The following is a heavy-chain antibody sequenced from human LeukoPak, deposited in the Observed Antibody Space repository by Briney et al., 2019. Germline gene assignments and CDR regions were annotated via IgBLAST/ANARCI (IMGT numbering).Heavy chain of an antibody. CDR3: ARGYSGYYDSSGQGGYFDY. CDR1: GGSISGYY. V-gene: IGHV4-34*01. CDR2: INHSGST. Sequence: PSETLSLTCAVYGGSISGYYWSWIRQPPGKGLEWIGEINHSGSTNYNPSLKGRVTISVDTSKNQFSLKLSSVTAADTAVYHCARGYSGYYDSSGQGGYFDYWGQGTLVTVSS. J-gene: IGHJ4*02. D-gene: IGHD3-22*01.